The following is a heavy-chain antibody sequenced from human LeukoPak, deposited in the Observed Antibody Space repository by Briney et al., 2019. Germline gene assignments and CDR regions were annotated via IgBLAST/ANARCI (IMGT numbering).Heavy chain of an antibody. J-gene: IGHJ4*02. Sequence: SETLSLTCTVSGGSISSYYWSWIRQPPGKGLEWIGEINHSGSTNYNPSLKSRVTISVDTSKNQFSLKLSSVTAADTAVYYCARNSPNSSSWYGRPFFDCWGQGTLVTVSS. CDR1: GGSISSYY. CDR3: ARNSPNSSSWYGRPFFDC. D-gene: IGHD6-13*01. V-gene: IGHV4-34*01. CDR2: INHSGST.